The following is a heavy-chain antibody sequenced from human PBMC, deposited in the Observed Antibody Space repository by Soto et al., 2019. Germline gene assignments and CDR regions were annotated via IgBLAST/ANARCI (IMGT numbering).Heavy chain of an antibody. CDR2: ISSSSSTI. Sequence: RGGSLRLSCPASGFTFSSYSINWVRQAPGKGLEWVSYISSSSSTIYYADSVKGRFTISRDNAKNSLYLQMNSLRDEDTAVYYCARDFEDYDILTGYLYYFDYWGQGTLVTVSS. J-gene: IGHJ4*02. CDR1: GFTFSSYS. CDR3: ARDFEDYDILTGYLYYFDY. V-gene: IGHV3-48*02. D-gene: IGHD3-9*01.